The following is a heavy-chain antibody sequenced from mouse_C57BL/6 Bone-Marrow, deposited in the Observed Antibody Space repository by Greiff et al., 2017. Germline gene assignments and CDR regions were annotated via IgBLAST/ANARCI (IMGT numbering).Heavy chain of an antibody. CDR1: GYTFTDYY. CDR3: ARTAY. J-gene: IGHJ3*01. Sequence: QVQLQQSGAELVRPGASVKLSCKASGYTFTDYYINWVKQRPGQGLEWIARIYPGSGNTYYNEKFKGKDTLTAEKSSSTAYMQLSSLTSEDSAVYFCARTAYWGQGTLVTVSA. CDR2: IYPGSGNT. V-gene: IGHV1-76*01.